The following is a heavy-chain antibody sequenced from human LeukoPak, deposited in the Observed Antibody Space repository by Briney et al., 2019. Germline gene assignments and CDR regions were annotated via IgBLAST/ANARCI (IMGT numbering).Heavy chain of an antibody. J-gene: IGHJ4*02. V-gene: IGHV3-7*03. CDR2: IKQDGSEK. CDR3: VRGPRIAATSY. D-gene: IGHD6-25*01. CDR1: GFSFNNYR. Sequence: GGSLRLSCVASGFSFNNYRMTWVRQAPGKGLEWVANIKQDGSEKQYVDSVKGRFAISRDNAKKSLYLQINTLRAEDTAVYYCVRGPRIAATSYWGQGTLVTVSS.